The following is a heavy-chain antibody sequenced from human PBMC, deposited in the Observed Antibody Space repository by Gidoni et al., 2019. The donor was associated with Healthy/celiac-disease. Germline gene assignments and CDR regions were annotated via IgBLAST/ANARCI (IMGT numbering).Heavy chain of an antibody. Sequence: VSGGSISSSSYYWGWIRQPPGKGLEWIGSIYYSGSTYYNPSLKSRVTISVDTSKNQFSLKLSSVTAADTAVYYCARHDNGPSGSYLDYWGQGTLVTVSS. CDR3: ARHDNGPSGSYLDY. J-gene: IGHJ4*02. CDR1: GGSISSSSYY. CDR2: IYYSGST. V-gene: IGHV4-39*01. D-gene: IGHD1-26*01.